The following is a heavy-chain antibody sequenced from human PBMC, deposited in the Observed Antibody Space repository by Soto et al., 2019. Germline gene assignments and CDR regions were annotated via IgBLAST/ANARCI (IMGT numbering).Heavy chain of an antibody. J-gene: IGHJ5*02. CDR2: ISAYNGNT. Sequence: QVQLVQSGAEVKKPGASVKVSCKASGYTFTSYGISWVRQAPGQGLERMGWISAYNGNTNYAQKLQGRLTMTTDTTTSTAYMELRSLKTDDTAVYYCARYLYCSSTSCYSWFDPWGQGTLVTVSS. CDR3: ARYLYCSSTSCYSWFDP. V-gene: IGHV1-18*04. CDR1: GYTFTSYG. D-gene: IGHD2-2*02.